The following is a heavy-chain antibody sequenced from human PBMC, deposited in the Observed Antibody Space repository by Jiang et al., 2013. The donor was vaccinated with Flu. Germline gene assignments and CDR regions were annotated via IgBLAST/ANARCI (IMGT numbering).Heavy chain of an antibody. D-gene: IGHD5-18*01. J-gene: IGHJ4*02. Sequence: KPTQTLTLTCSFSGFSLNSFGEGVGWIRQPPGKALEWVALIYWDDDARFSPSLSGRLTITKDTAANEVVLTMSNMDFTDTATYFCAHSPKRGYTYGRFDYWGQGALVTVSA. CDR3: AHSPKRGYTYGRFDY. CDR2: IYWDDDA. V-gene: IGHV2-5*02. CDR1: GFSLNSFGEG.